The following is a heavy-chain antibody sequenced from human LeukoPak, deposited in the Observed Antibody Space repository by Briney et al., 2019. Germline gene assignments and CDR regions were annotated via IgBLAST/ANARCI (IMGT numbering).Heavy chain of an antibody. D-gene: IGHD5-12*01. Sequence: QPGGSLRLSCTASGLTLDVHDMHWVRQTTGEGLEWVAAVSSGHHAFYAGSVKGRFTVSREDAKNSLYLQMNSLRAGDTAVYYCVREARGSHHTYFDYRGQGSLVTVSS. V-gene: IGHV3-13*01. CDR3: VREARGSHHTYFDY. J-gene: IGHJ4*02. CDR2: VSSGHHA. CDR1: GLTLDVHD.